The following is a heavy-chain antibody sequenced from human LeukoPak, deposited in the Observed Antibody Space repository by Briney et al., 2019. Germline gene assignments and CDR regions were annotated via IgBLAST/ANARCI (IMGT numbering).Heavy chain of an antibody. J-gene: IGHJ3*02. CDR2: INPNSGGT. Sequence: PGASVKVSCKASGYTFTGYYMHWVRQAPGQGLEWMGWINPNSGGTNYAQKFQGRVTMTRDTSISTAYMELSRLRSDDTAVYYCARALGGSGSYYHDAFDIWGQGTMVTVSS. CDR3: ARALGGSGSYYHDAFDI. V-gene: IGHV1-2*02. D-gene: IGHD3-10*01. CDR1: GYTFTGYY.